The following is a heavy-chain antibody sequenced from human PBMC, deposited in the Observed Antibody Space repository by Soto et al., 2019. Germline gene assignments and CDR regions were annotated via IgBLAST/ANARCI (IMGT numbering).Heavy chain of an antibody. D-gene: IGHD2-2*03. J-gene: IGHJ6*02. Sequence: SETLSLTCTVSGGSISSGGYYWSWIRQHPGKGLEWIGYIYYTESTYYNPSLKSRVTISADTSMNEFSLRLSSVTAADTAVYYCARLNGYCVSTGCHGYYGMDVWGQGTTVTVSS. CDR2: IYYTEST. V-gene: IGHV4-31*03. CDR3: ARLNGYCVSTGCHGYYGMDV. CDR1: GGSISSGGYY.